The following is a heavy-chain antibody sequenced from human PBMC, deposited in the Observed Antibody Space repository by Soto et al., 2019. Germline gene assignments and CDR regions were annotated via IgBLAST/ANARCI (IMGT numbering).Heavy chain of an antibody. CDR2: ISHDTKNE. Sequence: QVYLVESGGGVVQPGTSVRLSCAASGIGFSGYAMHWVRQAPGKGLEWVAVISHDTKNEAYADSVKGRFTISRDNSKNTLYLQMHSLTSEDTALYYCARDPGLAMSVSRGFDMWGQGTMVIVSS. J-gene: IGHJ3*02. D-gene: IGHD2-2*01. V-gene: IGHV3-30*04. CDR1: GIGFSGYA. CDR3: ARDPGLAMSVSRGFDM.